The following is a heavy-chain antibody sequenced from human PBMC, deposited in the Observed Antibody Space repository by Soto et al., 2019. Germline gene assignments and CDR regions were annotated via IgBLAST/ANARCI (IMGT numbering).Heavy chain of an antibody. CDR1: GGSLTDYW. J-gene: IGHJ4*02. Sequence: QVHLQQWGTGLLKPSETLSLTCVVYGGSLTDYWWTWIRQTPGKGLEWIGEINHIGHSNYNPSLKSRITISLATSQNQFSLNLTSVTAADTAGYCCAREFGAGAQFDHWGQGSLVTVSS. CDR2: INHIGHS. D-gene: IGHD3-10*01. V-gene: IGHV4-34*01. CDR3: AREFGAGAQFDH.